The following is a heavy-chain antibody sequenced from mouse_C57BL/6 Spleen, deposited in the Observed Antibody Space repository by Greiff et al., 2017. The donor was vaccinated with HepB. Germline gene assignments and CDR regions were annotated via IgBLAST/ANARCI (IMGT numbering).Heavy chain of an antibody. J-gene: IGHJ2*01. CDR3: ASQADYYGSSGY. CDR1: GYAFSSSW. D-gene: IGHD1-1*01. Sequence: QVQLKQSGPELVKPGASVKISCTASGYAFSSSWMNWVKQRPGKGLEWIGRIYPGDGDTNYNGKFKGKATLTADKSSSTAYMQLSSLTSEDSAVYFCASQADYYGSSGYWGQGTTLTVSS. V-gene: IGHV1-82*01. CDR2: IYPGDGDT.